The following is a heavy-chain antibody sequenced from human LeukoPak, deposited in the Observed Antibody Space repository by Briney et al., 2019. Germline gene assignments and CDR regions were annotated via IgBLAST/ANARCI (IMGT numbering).Heavy chain of an antibody. J-gene: IGHJ4*02. Sequence: ASVKVSCKAAVYTFTSYDINCVRQATGPGLEWMGWMNPNSGNTGYAQKFQGRVTMTRNTSISTAYMELSSLRSEDTAVYYCARVQDSSGYYSDYWGQGTLVTVSS. D-gene: IGHD3-22*01. CDR1: VYTFTSYD. CDR3: ARVQDSSGYYSDY. V-gene: IGHV1-8*01. CDR2: MNPNSGNT.